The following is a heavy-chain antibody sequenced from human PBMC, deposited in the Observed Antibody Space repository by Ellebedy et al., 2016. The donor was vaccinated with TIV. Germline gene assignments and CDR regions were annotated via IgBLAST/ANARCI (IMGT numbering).Heavy chain of an antibody. Sequence: GESLKISCAASGFTFSDYYMSWIRQAPRKGLEWVSYIRSSSTYTNYADSVKGRFTISRDNAKNSLYLQMNSLRAEDTAVYYCARMRSSGWYLDSWGQGTLVTVSS. V-gene: IGHV3-11*06. J-gene: IGHJ4*02. CDR1: GFTFSDYY. D-gene: IGHD6-19*01. CDR3: ARMRSSGWYLDS. CDR2: IRSSSTYT.